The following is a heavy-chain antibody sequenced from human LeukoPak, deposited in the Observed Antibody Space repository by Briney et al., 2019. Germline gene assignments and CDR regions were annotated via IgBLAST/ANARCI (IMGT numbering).Heavy chain of an antibody. CDR1: GFTVSSNY. CDR3: AREYYYGSGNFYDL. CDR2: IYSGGST. D-gene: IGHD3-10*01. Sequence: GGSLRLSCAASGFTVSSNYMGWVRQAPGKGLEWVSVIYSGGSTYYADSVKGRFTISRDNSKNTLYLQMNSLRAEDTAVYYCAREYYYGSGNFYDLWGRGTLVTVSS. J-gene: IGHJ2*01. V-gene: IGHV3-53*01.